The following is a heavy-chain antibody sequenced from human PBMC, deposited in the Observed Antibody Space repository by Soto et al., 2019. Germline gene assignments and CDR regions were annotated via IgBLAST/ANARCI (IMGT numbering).Heavy chain of an antibody. CDR2: INPILSMS. D-gene: IGHD3-10*01. J-gene: IGHJ4*02. Sequence: SVRVSCKASGDTFSFYSINWVRQAPGLGLEWMGRINPILSMSNYAQRFQGRVTMTADKSTSTAYMVLNSLRSEDTAMYYCATSYGSGYRAFDYWGQGALVTVSS. V-gene: IGHV1-69*02. CDR3: ATSYGSGYRAFDY. CDR1: GDTFSFYS.